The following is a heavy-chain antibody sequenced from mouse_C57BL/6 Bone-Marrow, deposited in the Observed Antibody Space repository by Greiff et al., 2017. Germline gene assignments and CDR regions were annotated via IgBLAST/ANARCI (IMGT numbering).Heavy chain of an antibody. CDR2: IDPSDSYT. V-gene: IGHV1-69*01. D-gene: IGHD1-1*01. Sequence: VQLQQPGAELVMPGASVKLSCKASGYTFTSYWMHWVKQRPGQGLEWIGEIDPSDSYTNYNQKFKGKSTLTVDKSSSTAYMQLSSLTSEDSAVYDCAKPRDYYGYAMDYWGQGTSVTVSS. CDR3: AKPRDYYGYAMDY. CDR1: GYTFTSYW. J-gene: IGHJ4*01.